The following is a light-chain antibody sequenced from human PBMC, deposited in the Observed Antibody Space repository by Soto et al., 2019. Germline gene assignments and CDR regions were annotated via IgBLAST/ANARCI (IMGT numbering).Light chain of an antibody. V-gene: IGKV3-20*01. CDR2: GAS. CDR1: QSVSSSY. Sequence: EIVLTQSPGTLSLSPGERVTLSCRASQSVSSSYLAWYQQKPGQAPRLLIHGASSRPTGIPDRFSGSGSGTEFTLTISRLEPEDFAVYYCQQYGSSPPTFGQGTKVEIK. CDR3: QQYGSSPPT. J-gene: IGKJ1*01.